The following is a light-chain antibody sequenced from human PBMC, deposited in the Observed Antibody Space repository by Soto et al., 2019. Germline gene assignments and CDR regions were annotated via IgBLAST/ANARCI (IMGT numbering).Light chain of an antibody. Sequence: DIQMTQSPSSLSASVGDRVTITCRASQSVTYYLNWYQQKPGKATQLLIYAASSLQRGVPSRFIGSGSGTDFNLTISNLQPSDFETYDCQQSYNIPLTFGGGTKVAIK. CDR2: AAS. J-gene: IGKJ4*01. V-gene: IGKV1-39*01. CDR1: QSVTYY. CDR3: QQSYNIPLT.